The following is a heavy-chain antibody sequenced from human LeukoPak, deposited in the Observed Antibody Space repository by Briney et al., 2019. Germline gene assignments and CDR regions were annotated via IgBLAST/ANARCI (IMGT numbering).Heavy chain of an antibody. CDR1: GGSIGSYY. D-gene: IGHD3-10*01. Sequence: SETLSLTCTVSGGSIGSYYWSWIRQPPGKGLEWIGYIYYSGSTNYNPSLKSRVTISVDTSKNQFSLKLSSVTAADTAVYYCARSLLWTYAFDIWGQGTMVTVSS. CDR2: IYYSGST. J-gene: IGHJ3*02. CDR3: ARSLLWTYAFDI. V-gene: IGHV4-59*01.